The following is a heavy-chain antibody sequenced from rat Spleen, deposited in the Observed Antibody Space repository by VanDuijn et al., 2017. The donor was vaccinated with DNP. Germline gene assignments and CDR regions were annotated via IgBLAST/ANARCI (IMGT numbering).Heavy chain of an antibody. CDR2: ISSGGNT. D-gene: IGHD1-12*02. Sequence: QVQLKESGPGLVQPSQTLSLTCTVSGFSLTTNGISWVRQFPGKGLEWIAAISSGGNTYYNSALKSRLSITRDTSKSQVFLKINSLQTEDAATYFCARELTMVGFDNWGQGVMVTVSS. CDR1: GFSLTTNG. CDR3: ARELTMVGFDN. J-gene: IGHJ2*01. V-gene: IGHV2S12*01.